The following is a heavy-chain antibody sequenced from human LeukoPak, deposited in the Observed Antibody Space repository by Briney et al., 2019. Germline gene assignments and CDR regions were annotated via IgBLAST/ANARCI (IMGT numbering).Heavy chain of an antibody. CDR2: PNHRGST. CDR1: GWSFSGYY. J-gene: IGHJ4*02. CDR3: EDGIRDVVVVAATLEGANFDY. Sequence: PSETLPLTCADYGWSFSGYYWSWIRQHPGKGQEWIGEPNHRGSTNYNPSLKSRVTISVDTSKNQFSLKLSSVTAADTFFYQAEDGIRDVVVVAATLEGANFDYWGQGTLVTVSS. V-gene: IGHV4-34*01. D-gene: IGHD2-15*01.